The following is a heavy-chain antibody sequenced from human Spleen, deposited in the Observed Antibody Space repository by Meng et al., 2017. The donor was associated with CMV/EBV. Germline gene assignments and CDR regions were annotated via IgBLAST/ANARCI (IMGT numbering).Heavy chain of an antibody. D-gene: IGHD6-19*01. CDR2: INTDSGGT. J-gene: IGHJ4*02. CDR1: GYTFTGYY. Sequence: ASVNVSCKASGYTFTGYYIHWVRQAPGQGLEWMGWINTDSGGTNYAQKFRGRVTMTRHPSISTAYMELSGLRSDDTAVFYCARALTVAYFDYWGQGTLVTVSS. CDR3: ARALTVAYFDY. V-gene: IGHV1-2*02.